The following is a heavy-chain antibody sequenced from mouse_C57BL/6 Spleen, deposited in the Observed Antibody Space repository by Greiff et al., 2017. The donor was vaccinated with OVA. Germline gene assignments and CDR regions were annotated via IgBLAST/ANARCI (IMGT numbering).Heavy chain of an antibody. CDR1: GYTFTSYW. CDR3: ARSYYGTSQEYYAMDY. D-gene: IGHD1-1*01. V-gene: IGHV1-64*01. Sequence: QVQLQQPGAELVKPGASVKLSCKASGYTFTSYWMHWVKQRPGQGLEWIGMIHPNSGSTNYNEKFKSKATLTVDKSSSTAYMQLSSLTSEDSAVYYCARSYYGTSQEYYAMDYWGQGTSVTVSS. J-gene: IGHJ4*01. CDR2: IHPNSGST.